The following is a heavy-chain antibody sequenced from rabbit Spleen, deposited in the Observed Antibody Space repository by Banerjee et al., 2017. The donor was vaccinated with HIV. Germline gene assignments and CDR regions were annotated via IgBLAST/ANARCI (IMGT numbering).Heavy chain of an antibody. J-gene: IGHJ4*01. CDR2: IYAGSSRGSA. Sequence: QEQLEESGGDLVKPEGSLTLTCTASGFSFSSSYWICWVRQAPGKGLEWIACIYAGSSRGSAYYASWAKGRFTISRTSSTTVTLQMTSLTAADTATYFCARGFYAGSNVYWYYFNLWGPGTLVTVS. D-gene: IGHD4-2*01. CDR3: ARGFYAGSNVYWYYFNL. V-gene: IGHV1S45*01. CDR1: GFSFSSSYW.